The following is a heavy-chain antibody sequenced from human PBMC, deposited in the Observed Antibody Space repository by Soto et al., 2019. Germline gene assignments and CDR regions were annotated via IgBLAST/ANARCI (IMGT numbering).Heavy chain of an antibody. CDR1: GFTFSSYA. D-gene: IGHD6-19*01. V-gene: IGHV3-23*01. CDR3: AKGGKYSSGLDAFDI. J-gene: IGHJ3*02. CDR2: ISGSGGST. Sequence: PGGSLRLSCAASGFTFSSYAMSWVRDAPGKGLEWVSAISGSGGSTYYADSVKGRFTISRDNSKNTLYLQMNSLRAEDTAVYYCAKGGKYSSGLDAFDIWGQGTMVTVSS.